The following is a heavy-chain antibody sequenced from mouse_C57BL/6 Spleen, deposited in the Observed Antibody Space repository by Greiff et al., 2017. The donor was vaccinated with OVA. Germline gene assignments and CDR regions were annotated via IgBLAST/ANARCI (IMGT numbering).Heavy chain of an antibody. J-gene: IGHJ4*01. CDR2: IYPGSGSP. CDR3: ARGPITTGGAMDY. V-gene: IGHV1-55*01. CDR1: GYTFTSYW. Sequence: QVQLQQSGAELVKPGASVKMSCKASGYTFTSYWITWVKQRPGQGLEWIGDIYPGSGSPNYNEKFKSKATLTVDTSSSTAYMQLSSLTSEDSAVYYCARGPITTGGAMDYWGQGTSVTVSS. D-gene: IGHD1-1*01.